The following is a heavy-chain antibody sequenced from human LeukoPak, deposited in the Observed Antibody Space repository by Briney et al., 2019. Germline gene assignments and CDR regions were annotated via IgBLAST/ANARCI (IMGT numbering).Heavy chain of an antibody. CDR1: GYTFTSYG. D-gene: IGHD4-23*01. V-gene: IGHV1-18*01. J-gene: IGHJ4*02. Sequence: GASVKVSCKASGYTFTSYGISWVRQAPGQGLEWMGWISAYNGNTNYAQKLQGRVTMTTDTSTSTAYMELRSLRSDDTAVYYCATDYGGNGGPYYFDYWGQGTLVTVSS. CDR3: ATDYGGNGGPYYFDY. CDR2: ISAYNGNT.